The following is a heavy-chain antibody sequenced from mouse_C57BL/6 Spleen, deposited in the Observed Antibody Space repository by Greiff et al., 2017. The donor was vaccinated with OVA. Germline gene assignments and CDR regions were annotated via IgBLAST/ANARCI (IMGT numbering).Heavy chain of an antibody. V-gene: IGHV5-2*01. D-gene: IGHD1-1*01. Sequence: EVKLVESGGGLVQPGESLKLSCESNEYEFPSHDMSWVRKTPEKRLELVAAINSDGGSTYYPDTMERRFIISRDNTKKTLYLQMSSLRSEDTALYYCARKADYYGSSFWYVDVWGTGTTVTVSS. CDR2: INSDGGST. J-gene: IGHJ1*03. CDR1: EYEFPSHD. CDR3: ARKADYYGSSFWYVDV.